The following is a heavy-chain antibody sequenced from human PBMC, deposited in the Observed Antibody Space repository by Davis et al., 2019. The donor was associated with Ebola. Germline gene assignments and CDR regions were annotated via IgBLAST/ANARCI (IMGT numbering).Heavy chain of an antibody. Sequence: AASVKVSCKASGYTFTSYAMHSVRHAPGQRLEWMGWINAGNGNTKYSQKFQGRVTITRDTSASTAYMELSSLRSEDTAVYYCARGSSKAYYYYGMDVWGQGTTVTVSS. J-gene: IGHJ6*02. CDR3: ARGSSKAYYYYGMDV. CDR2: INAGNGNT. D-gene: IGHD6-6*01. CDR1: GYTFTSYA. V-gene: IGHV1-3*01.